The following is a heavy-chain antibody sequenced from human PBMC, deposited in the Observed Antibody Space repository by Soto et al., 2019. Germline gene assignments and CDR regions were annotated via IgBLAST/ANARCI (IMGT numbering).Heavy chain of an antibody. CDR1: GFTFTNAW. D-gene: IGHD2-15*01. CDR2: IKSKTDGGTT. V-gene: IGHV3-15*01. J-gene: IGHJ4*02. CDR3: TTVCIGGTCNSVDY. Sequence: EVQLVECGGGLVKPGGSLRLSCGASGFTFTNAWMSWVRQAPGKGLEWFGCIKSKTDGGTTDYAAPVKGRFTISRDDSQNTLYLQINSLTTEDTALYYCTTVCIGGTCNSVDYWGQGTLVTVSS.